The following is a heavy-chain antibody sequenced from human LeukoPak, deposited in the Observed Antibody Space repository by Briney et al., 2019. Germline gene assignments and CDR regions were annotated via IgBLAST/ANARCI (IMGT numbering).Heavy chain of an antibody. CDR2: IYYSGST. Sequence: PSQTLSLTCTVSGGSISSGDYYWSWIRQPPGKGLEWIGYIYYSGSTYYNPSLKSRVTISVDTSKSQFSLKLSSVTAADTAVYYCARGNIVVVPAAGWFDPWGQGTLVTVSS. J-gene: IGHJ5*02. V-gene: IGHV4-30-4*01. CDR1: GGSISSGDYY. CDR3: ARGNIVVVPAAGWFDP. D-gene: IGHD2-2*01.